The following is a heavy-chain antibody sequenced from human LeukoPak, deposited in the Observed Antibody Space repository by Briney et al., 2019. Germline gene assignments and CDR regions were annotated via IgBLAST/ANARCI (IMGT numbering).Heavy chain of an antibody. J-gene: IGHJ4*02. CDR2: MNQDGSEI. CDR3: AKSGSWYKDFDY. Sequence: GGSLRLSCAASGFTFSNYWMSWVRQAPGKGLEWVANMNQDGSEIYHVDSVKGRFTISRDNSKNTLYMQMNSLRAEDTAVYYCAKSGSWYKDFDYWGQGTLVTVSS. CDR1: GFTFSNYW. V-gene: IGHV3-7*03. D-gene: IGHD6-13*01.